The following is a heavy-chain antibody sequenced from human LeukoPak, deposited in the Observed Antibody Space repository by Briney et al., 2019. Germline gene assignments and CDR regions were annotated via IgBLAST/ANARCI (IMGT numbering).Heavy chain of an antibody. Sequence: GGSLRLSCAASGFTFSSYGMSWVRQAPGKGLEWVSAITGSGGSTNYADSVKGRFTISRDNSKNTLYLQMNSLRAEDTAVYYCAKVMRSWYFDYWGQGTLVTVSS. CDR2: ITGSGGST. D-gene: IGHD3-10*01. CDR3: AKVMRSWYFDY. CDR1: GFTFSSYG. V-gene: IGHV3-23*01. J-gene: IGHJ4*02.